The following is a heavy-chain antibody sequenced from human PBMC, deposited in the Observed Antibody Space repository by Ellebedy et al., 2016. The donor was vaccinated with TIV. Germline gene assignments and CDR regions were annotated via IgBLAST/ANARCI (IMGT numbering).Heavy chain of an antibody. J-gene: IGHJ5*02. CDR1: GFTFSDYA. Sequence: PGGSLRLSCLASGFTFSDYAILCFRQAPGKGLDWISFTRSKALGGTTDYAASVQGRFTVARDDSKSIAHLQMNSLKIEDTAFYYCTRDLNHYCDRWGQGTLVAVSS. CDR3: TRDLNHYCDR. D-gene: IGHD2-15*01. V-gene: IGHV3-49*03. CDR2: TRSKALGGTT.